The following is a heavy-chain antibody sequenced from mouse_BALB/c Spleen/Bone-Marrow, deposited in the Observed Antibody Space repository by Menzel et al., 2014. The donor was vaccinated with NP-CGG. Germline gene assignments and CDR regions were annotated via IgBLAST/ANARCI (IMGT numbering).Heavy chain of an antibody. CDR3: ARYYYGYYLDY. CDR1: GFNIKDTY. D-gene: IGHD1-1*01. CDR2: IDPANGNT. V-gene: IGHV14-3*02. Sequence: EVQLQQSGAELVKPGASVKLSCTASGFNIKDTYMHWVKQRPEQGLEWIGRIDPANGNTKYDPRFQGKATITADTSSNTAYLQLSSLTSEDTAVYYCARYYYGYYLDYWCQGTTLTVSS. J-gene: IGHJ2*01.